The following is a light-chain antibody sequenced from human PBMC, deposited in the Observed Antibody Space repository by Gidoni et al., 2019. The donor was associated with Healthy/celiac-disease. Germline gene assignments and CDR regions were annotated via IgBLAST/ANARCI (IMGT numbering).Light chain of an antibody. Sequence: DIQLTQSPSSLSASVGDRVTITCRASQGISNYLAWYQQKPGKVPKLLIYAASTLQSGVPSRFSGSGSGTDFTLTISSLQPEDVATYYCQKYNSAPLITFGQGTRLEIK. CDR3: QKYNSAPLIT. CDR2: AAS. CDR1: QGISNY. V-gene: IGKV1-27*01. J-gene: IGKJ5*01.